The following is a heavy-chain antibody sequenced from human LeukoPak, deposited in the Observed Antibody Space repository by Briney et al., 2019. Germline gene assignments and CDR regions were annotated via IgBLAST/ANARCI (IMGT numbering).Heavy chain of an antibody. D-gene: IGHD3-10*01. J-gene: IGHJ4*02. CDR1: GFTFSSYG. V-gene: IGHV3-30*03. Sequence: PGGSLRLSCAASGFTFSSYGMHWVRQAPGKGLEWVAVISYDGSNIYYADFVKGRFTISRDNSKNTLFLQTNSLRAEDTAVYYCARGGGMGVLWFGESTYYFDYWGQGTLVTVSS. CDR3: ARGGGMGVLWFGESTYYFDY. CDR2: ISYDGSNI.